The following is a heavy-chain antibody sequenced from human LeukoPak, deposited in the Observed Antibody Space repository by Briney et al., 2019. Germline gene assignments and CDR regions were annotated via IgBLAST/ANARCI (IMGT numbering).Heavy chain of an antibody. D-gene: IGHD3-10*01. V-gene: IGHV3-23*01. CDR2: ISTSGGTT. Sequence: GGSLRLSCAASGFTFSDYAMSWVRQAPGKELEWVSAISTSGGTTVYADSVKGRFTISRDNSRSTLYLQMNSLRAEDTAVYYCASRSGGYRHFDDWGQGTLVTVSS. CDR1: GFTFSDYA. J-gene: IGHJ4*02. CDR3: ASRSGGYRHFDD.